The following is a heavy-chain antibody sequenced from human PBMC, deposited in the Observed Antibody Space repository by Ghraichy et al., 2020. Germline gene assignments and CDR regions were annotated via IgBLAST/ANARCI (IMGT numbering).Heavy chain of an antibody. CDR3: ARMGGYKDPLWY. Sequence: SENLSLTCTVSGASVRTFFWSWIRQPPGKGLEWIGDIFYSGSTNYNPSLKSRVTISIDASNNQFSLNLSSVTAADTAVYYCARMGGYKDPLWYWGQGTLVAVSS. D-gene: IGHD3-10*01. CDR2: IFYSGST. J-gene: IGHJ4*02. V-gene: IGHV4-59*02. CDR1: GASVRTFF.